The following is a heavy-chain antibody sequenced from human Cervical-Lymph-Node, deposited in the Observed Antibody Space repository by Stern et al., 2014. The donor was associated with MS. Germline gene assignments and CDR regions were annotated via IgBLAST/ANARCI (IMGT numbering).Heavy chain of an antibody. CDR3: ATHDFWSGHADY. CDR2: IYTSGST. Sequence: QLQLQESGPGLVKPSQTLSLTCTVSGGSISSGSYYWSWIRQPAGKGLEWIGRIYTSGSTNYNPSLKSRVTISVDTSKNQFSLKLSSVTDADTAVYYCATHDFWSGHADYWGQGTLVTVSS. J-gene: IGHJ4*02. CDR1: GGSISSGSYY. D-gene: IGHD3-3*01. V-gene: IGHV4-61*02.